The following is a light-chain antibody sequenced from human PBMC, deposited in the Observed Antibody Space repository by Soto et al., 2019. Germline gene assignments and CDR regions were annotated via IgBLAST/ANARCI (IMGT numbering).Light chain of an antibody. CDR2: EVS. Sequence: QSALTQPASVSGSPGQSITISCTGTSSDVGAYNYVSWYHQHPGKAPKLIIFEVSDRPSGVSNRFSGSKSGNTASLTISGLQAEDEGDYYCSSYTSTSARVFGTGTKLTVL. J-gene: IGLJ1*01. V-gene: IGLV2-14*01. CDR1: SSDVGAYNY. CDR3: SSYTSTSARV.